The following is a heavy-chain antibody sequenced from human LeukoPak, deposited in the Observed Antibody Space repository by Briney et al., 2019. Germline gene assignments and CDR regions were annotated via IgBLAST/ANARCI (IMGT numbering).Heavy chain of an antibody. D-gene: IGHD1-26*01. V-gene: IGHV3-7*01. CDR2: IKQDGSEE. CDR1: GFTFSGYW. CDR3: VRDRGSASVDY. J-gene: IGHJ4*02. Sequence: PGGSLRLSCAASGFTFSGYWMSWVRQAPGKGLEWVANIKQDGSEEYYVGSVKGRFTISRDNAKNSLFVQMNSLGAEDTAVYYCVRDRGSASVDYWGQGTLVTVSS.